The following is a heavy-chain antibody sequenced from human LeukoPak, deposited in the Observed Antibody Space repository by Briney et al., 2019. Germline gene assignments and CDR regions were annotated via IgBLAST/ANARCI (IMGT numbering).Heavy chain of an antibody. Sequence: ASVKASCKASGYTFISYGITWVRQAPGQGLEWMGWISAYNANANYAQKLQGRVTMTTDTSTSTAYMELRSLRSDDTAMYYCARVNTVTTGGRPFDYWGQGTLVTVSS. CDR3: ARVNTVTTGGRPFDY. CDR2: ISAYNANA. J-gene: IGHJ4*02. D-gene: IGHD4-17*01. V-gene: IGHV1-18*01. CDR1: GYTFISYG.